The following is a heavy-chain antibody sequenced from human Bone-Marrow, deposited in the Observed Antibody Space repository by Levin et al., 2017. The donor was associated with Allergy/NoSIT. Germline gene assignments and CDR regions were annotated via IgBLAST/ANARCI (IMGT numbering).Heavy chain of an antibody. V-gene: IGHV5-51*01. J-gene: IGHJ4*02. CDR3: ARPGVATVPRRIYYFDF. Sequence: GESLKISCKTSGYKFTDYWIGWVRQLPGKGLEWMGIIYPDDSDTRYSPSFEGQVIISAERSTNTAFLHWSSLRASDPAVYYCARPGVATVPRRIYYFDFWGLGTLVTVSS. D-gene: IGHD5-12*01. CDR2: IYPDDSDT. CDR1: GYKFTDYW.